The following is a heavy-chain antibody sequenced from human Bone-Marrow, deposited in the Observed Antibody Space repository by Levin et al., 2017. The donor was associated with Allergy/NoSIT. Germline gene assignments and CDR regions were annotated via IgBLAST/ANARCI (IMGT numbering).Heavy chain of an antibody. V-gene: IGHV3-9*01. CDR2: VSWNSGYI. D-gene: IGHD5-18*01. Sequence: GGSLRLSCAASGFTFDHYAMHWVRQPPGKGLEWVSGVSWNSGYIDYADSVKGRFTISRDNARNSLYLQMNSLRPEDTAFYYCTKDLRYNYGSERFYYYGMDAWGQGTTVTVSS. J-gene: IGHJ6*02. CDR3: TKDLRYNYGSERFYYYGMDA. CDR1: GFTFDHYA.